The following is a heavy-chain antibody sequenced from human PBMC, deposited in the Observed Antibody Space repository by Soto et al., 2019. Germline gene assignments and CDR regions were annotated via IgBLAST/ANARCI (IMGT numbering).Heavy chain of an antibody. CDR3: ARGDYYDSSGYFNWFDP. CDR2: IYYSGST. Sequence: SETLSLTCTVPVGSSSSYYWSWIRQPPGKGLEWIGYIYYSGSTNYNPSLKSRVTISVDTSKNQFSLKLSSVTAADTAVYYCARGDYYDSSGYFNWFDPWGQGTLVTVSS. J-gene: IGHJ5*02. CDR1: VGSSSSYY. D-gene: IGHD3-22*01. V-gene: IGHV4-59*01.